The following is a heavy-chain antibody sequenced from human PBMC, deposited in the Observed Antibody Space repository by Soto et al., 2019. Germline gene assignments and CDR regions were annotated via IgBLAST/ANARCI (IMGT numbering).Heavy chain of an antibody. J-gene: IGHJ4*02. V-gene: IGHV1-2*02. D-gene: IGHD3-3*01. CDR3: ARGVGRYYDFWSGYYI. CDR2: INPNSGGT. Sequence: QVQLVQSGAEVKKPGASVKVSCKASGYTFTGYYMHWVRQAPGQGLEWMGWINPNSGGTNYAQKLQGRVTMTTDTSTSTAYMELRSLRSDDTAVYYCARGVGRYYDFWSGYYIWGQGTLVTVSS. CDR1: GYTFTGYY.